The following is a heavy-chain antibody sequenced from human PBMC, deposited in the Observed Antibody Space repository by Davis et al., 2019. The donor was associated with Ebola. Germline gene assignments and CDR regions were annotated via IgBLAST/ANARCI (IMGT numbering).Heavy chain of an antibody. CDR3: ARDPPYCSGGSCYALQNY. D-gene: IGHD2-15*01. CDR2: INSDGSST. Sequence: GESLKISCAASGFTFSSYWMHWVRQAPGKGLVWVSRINSDGSSTSDADSVKGRFTISRDNAKNTLYLQMNSLRAEDTAVYYCARDPPYCSGGSCYALQNYWGQGTLVTVSS. J-gene: IGHJ4*02. CDR1: GFTFSSYW. V-gene: IGHV3-74*01.